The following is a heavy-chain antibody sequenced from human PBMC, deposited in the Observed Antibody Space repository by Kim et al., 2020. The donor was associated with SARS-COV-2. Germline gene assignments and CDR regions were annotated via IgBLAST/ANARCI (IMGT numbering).Heavy chain of an antibody. D-gene: IGHD4-17*01. J-gene: IGHJ4*02. CDR2: IYYDGRDS. CDR1: GFAFSSYG. Sequence: GGSLRLSCAASGFAFSSYGMYWVRQAPGKGLEWVAFIYYDGRDSYYVDSVKGRFTISRDNSKNTLYLEMNSLRVEDTAVYYCVKPLRPDYVGYVAVASRGPPFFDHGGRGAPVLVSS. CDR3: VKPLRPDYVGYVAVASRGPPFFDH. V-gene: IGHV3-30*02.